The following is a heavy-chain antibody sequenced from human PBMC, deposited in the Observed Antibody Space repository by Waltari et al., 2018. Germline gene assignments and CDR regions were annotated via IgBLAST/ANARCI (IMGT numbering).Heavy chain of an antibody. J-gene: IGHJ2*01. Sequence: EVPLVQSGAEVKKPGESLKISCKGSGYSFTSYWIGWVRQLPGKGLEWMGIIYPGDSDTRYSPSFQGQVTISADKSISTAYLQWSSLKASDTAMYYCARGVPTGLAAAWYFDLWGRGTLVTVSS. CDR2: IYPGDSDT. CDR1: GYSFTSYW. CDR3: ARGVPTGLAAAWYFDL. D-gene: IGHD6-13*01. V-gene: IGHV5-51*03.